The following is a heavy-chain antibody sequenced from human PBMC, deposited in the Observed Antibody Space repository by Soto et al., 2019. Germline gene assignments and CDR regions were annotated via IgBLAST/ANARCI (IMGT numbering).Heavy chain of an antibody. CDR2: ISGSGGST. V-gene: IGHV3-23*01. CDR1: GFTFSSYA. D-gene: IGHD3-3*01. Sequence: PGGSLRLSCAASGFTFSSYAMSWVRQAPGKGLEWVSAISGSGGSTYYADSVKGRFTISRDNSKNTLYLQMNSLRAEDTAVYYCATADVLRFLEWSSPYYYYGIDVWGQGTTVTVSS. J-gene: IGHJ6*02. CDR3: ATADVLRFLEWSSPYYYYGIDV.